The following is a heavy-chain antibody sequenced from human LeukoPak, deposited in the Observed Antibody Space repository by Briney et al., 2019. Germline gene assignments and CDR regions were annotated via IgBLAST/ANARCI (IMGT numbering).Heavy chain of an antibody. J-gene: IGHJ6*03. D-gene: IGHD2-15*01. Sequence: SVKVSSKASGGTFSSYAIGWVRQATGQGLEWMGGIIPIFGTANYAQKFQGRVTITADKSTSTAYMELSSLRSEDTAVYYCARGRSLVAASYYYYMDVWGKGTTVTVSS. CDR3: ARGRSLVAASYYYYMDV. CDR2: IIPIFGTA. V-gene: IGHV1-69*06. CDR1: GGTFSSYA.